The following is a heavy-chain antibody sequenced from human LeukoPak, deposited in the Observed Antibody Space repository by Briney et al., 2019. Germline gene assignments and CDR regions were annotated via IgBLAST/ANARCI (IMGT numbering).Heavy chain of an antibody. V-gene: IGHV4-4*07. J-gene: IGHJ4*02. CDR3: AREVVMINAGGGSRFYFDY. D-gene: IGHD2-21*01. Sequence: SETLSLTCTVSGGSISGYYWSWIRQPAGKGLEWIGGIYTSGSTNYNPSLKSRVTMSVDTSKNQFSLKLSSVTVADTAMYYCAREVVMINAGGGSRFYFDYWGQGILVTVSS. CDR1: GGSISGYY. CDR2: IYTSGST.